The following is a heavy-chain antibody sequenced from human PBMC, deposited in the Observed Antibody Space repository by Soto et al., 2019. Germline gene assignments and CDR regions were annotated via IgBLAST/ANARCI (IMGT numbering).Heavy chain of an antibody. CDR2: IKQDGSEK. CDR1: GFTFSSYW. J-gene: IGHJ6*02. Sequence: EVQLVESGGGLVQPGGSLRLSCAASGFTFSSYWMSWVRQAPGKGLEWVANIKQDGSEKYYVDSVKGRFTISRDNAKNSLYLQMNSLRAEDTAVYYCARPGIAAGGPQPYGMDVWGQGTTVTVSS. D-gene: IGHD6-13*01. CDR3: ARPGIAAGGPQPYGMDV. V-gene: IGHV3-7*01.